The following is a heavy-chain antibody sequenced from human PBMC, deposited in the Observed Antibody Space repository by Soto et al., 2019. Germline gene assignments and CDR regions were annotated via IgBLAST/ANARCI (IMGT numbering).Heavy chain of an antibody. CDR1: GDSVSSNRAG. J-gene: IGHJ6*02. Sequence: SQTLSLTCAISGDSVSSNRAGWNWIRQSPSRGLEWLGRTLYRSKWINDYAVSVKSRITINRDTSKNQFSLQLNSVTPEDTAIYYCASDLGLRSYGIDVWGQGTTVTVSS. V-gene: IGHV6-1*01. CDR2: TLYRSKWIN. D-gene: IGHD3-16*01. CDR3: ASDLGLRSYGIDV.